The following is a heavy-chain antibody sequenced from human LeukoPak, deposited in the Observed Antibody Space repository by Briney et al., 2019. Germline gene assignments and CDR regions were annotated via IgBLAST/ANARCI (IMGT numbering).Heavy chain of an antibody. CDR1: GYTFTSYG. CDR2: ISAYNGNT. Sequence: GASVKVSCKASGYTFTSYGISWVRQAPGQGLEWMGWISAYNGNTNYAQKLQGRVTMTTDTSTSTAYMELRSLRSADTAVYYCARDALGAAAGNEYFQHWGQGTLVTVSS. V-gene: IGHV1-18*01. D-gene: IGHD6-13*01. J-gene: IGHJ1*01. CDR3: ARDALGAAAGNEYFQH.